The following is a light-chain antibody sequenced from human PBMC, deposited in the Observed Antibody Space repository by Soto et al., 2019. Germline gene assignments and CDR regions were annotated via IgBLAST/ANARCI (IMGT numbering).Light chain of an antibody. CDR3: QQYNSYSP. Sequence: DIQMTQSPSTLSASVGDRVTITCRASQTVNTWLAWYQQKPGRAPKLLIYKASSLESGVPSRFSGSGFGTELTLTISSLQPDDVATYYCQQYNSYSPFGGGTKVEIK. V-gene: IGKV1-5*03. CDR1: QTVNTW. CDR2: KAS. J-gene: IGKJ4*01.